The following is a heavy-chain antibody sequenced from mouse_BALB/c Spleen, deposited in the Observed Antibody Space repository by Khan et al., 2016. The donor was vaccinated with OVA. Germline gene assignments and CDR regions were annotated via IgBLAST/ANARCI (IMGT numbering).Heavy chain of an antibody. CDR3: ARTGYYYFDY. Sequence: EVELVESGGGLVQPGGSRKLSCAASGFTFSGFGMHWVRQAPEKGLEWVAYISSGSSTIYYADTVKGRFTISRDNPKNTLFLQMASLGAEDMAMYYCARTGYYYFDYWGQGTTLTVSS. CDR2: ISSGSSTI. V-gene: IGHV5-17*02. CDR1: GFTFSGFG. D-gene: IGHD2-3*01. J-gene: IGHJ2*01.